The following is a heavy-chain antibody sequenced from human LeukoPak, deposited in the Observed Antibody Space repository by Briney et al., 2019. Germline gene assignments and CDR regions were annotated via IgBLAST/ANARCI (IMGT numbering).Heavy chain of an antibody. CDR1: GYTFTDYY. J-gene: IGHJ3*02. D-gene: IGHD3-22*01. Sequence: SVKVPYKDSGYTFTDYYIHWVRQAPRQPLEWIGWINPNSGGTNYAQKFQGSVTMTRYTSISTAYMELSRLRSDDTAVYYCARDVLMIDAQAFDIWGQGTMVTVSS. CDR2: INPNSGGT. V-gene: IGHV1-2*02. CDR3: ARDVLMIDAQAFDI.